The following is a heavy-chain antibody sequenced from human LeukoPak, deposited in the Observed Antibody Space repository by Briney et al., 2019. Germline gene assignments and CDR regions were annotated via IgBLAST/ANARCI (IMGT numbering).Heavy chain of an antibody. CDR3: ARGHNYAFDN. V-gene: IGHV3-48*01. Sequence: GGSLRLSCTASGFPFIEYSMNWVRQAPGKGLEWISYIGIDSGNTKYADSVRGRFTISADKAKNSLYLQMNSLRVEDTALYYCARGHNYAFDNWGPGTLVSVAS. CDR2: IGIDSGNT. D-gene: IGHD1-1*01. CDR1: GFPFIEYS. J-gene: IGHJ4*02.